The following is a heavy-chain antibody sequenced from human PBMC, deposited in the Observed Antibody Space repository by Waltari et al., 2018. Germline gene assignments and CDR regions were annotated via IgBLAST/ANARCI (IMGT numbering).Heavy chain of an antibody. CDR1: GFTFSSFA. D-gene: IGHD3-3*01. V-gene: IGHV3-23*01. CDR2: ISGSGGST. Sequence: EVQLLESGGGLVQPGGSLSLSCAASGFTFSSFAMSWVRPAPGKGLEWVSAISGSGGSTYYADSVKGRFTISRDNSKNTLYLQMNSLRAEDTAVYYCAKNGITIFGVVYYFDYWGQGTLVTVSS. CDR3: AKNGITIFGVVYYFDY. J-gene: IGHJ4*02.